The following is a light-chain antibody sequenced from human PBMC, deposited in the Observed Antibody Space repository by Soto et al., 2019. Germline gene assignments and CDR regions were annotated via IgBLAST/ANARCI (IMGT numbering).Light chain of an antibody. CDR3: QQYNSYPVT. CDR2: KAS. CDR1: QSISNW. Sequence: DIQMTQSPSTLSASVGDRVTITCRASQSISNWLAWYQQRPGKAPKLQIYKASNLESGVPSRFSGSGSGTEFTLIISSLQPDDFATYYCQQYNSYPVTFGQGTKVDIK. V-gene: IGKV1-5*03. J-gene: IGKJ1*01.